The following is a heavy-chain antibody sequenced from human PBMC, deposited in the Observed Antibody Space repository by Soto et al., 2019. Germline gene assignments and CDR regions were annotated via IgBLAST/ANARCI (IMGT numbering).Heavy chain of an antibody. CDR2: ISGSGGST. J-gene: IGHJ6*02. Sequence: PGGSLRLCCAASGFTFSSYAMSWVRQAPGKGLEWVSAISGSGGSTYYADSVKGRFTISRDNSKNTLYLQMNSLRAEDTAVYYCARIIAARPPYYYGMDVWGQGTTVTVSS. V-gene: IGHV3-23*01. D-gene: IGHD6-6*01. CDR1: GFTFSSYA. CDR3: ARIIAARPPYYYGMDV.